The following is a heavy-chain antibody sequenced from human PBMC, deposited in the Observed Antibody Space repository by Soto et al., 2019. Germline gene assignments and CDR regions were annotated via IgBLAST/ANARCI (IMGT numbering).Heavy chain of an antibody. J-gene: IGHJ1*01. V-gene: IGHV3-33*01. D-gene: IGHD2-15*01. CDR3: ARGGGYCSGGNCYPEYFQH. CDR1: GFTFSSYA. CDR2: IWYDGSNK. Sequence: QVQLVESGGGVVQPGRSLRLSCAASGFTFSSYAMHWVRQAPGKGLEWVAVIWYDGSNKYSADSVKGRFTISRDNSKNTLYLQMSSLRAEDTAVYYCARGGGYCSGGNCYPEYFQHWGQGTLVTVSS.